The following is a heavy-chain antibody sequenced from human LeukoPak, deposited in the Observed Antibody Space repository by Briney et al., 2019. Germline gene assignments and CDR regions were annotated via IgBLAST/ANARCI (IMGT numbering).Heavy chain of an antibody. CDR1: GFTFSTYS. CDR3: AKARYSGYAFDAFDM. J-gene: IGHJ3*02. CDR2: ISGGGGST. D-gene: IGHD5-12*01. Sequence: GGSLRLSCAASGFTFSTYSMNWVRQAPGKGPEWVSVISGGGGSTFYADSVKGRFTISRDNSKNTLYLQMNSLRAEDTAVYYCAKARYSGYAFDAFDMWGQGTMVSVSS. V-gene: IGHV3-23*01.